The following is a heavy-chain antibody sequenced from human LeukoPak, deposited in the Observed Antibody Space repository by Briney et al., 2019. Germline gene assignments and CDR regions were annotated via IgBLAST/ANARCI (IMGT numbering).Heavy chain of an antibody. V-gene: IGHV1-2*02. J-gene: IGHJ4*02. CDR3: ARRPLISLYSGSSIDY. D-gene: IGHD1-26*01. Sequence: ASVKVSCKASGGTFSSYAISWVRQAPGQGLEWMGWINPNSGGTNYAQKFQGRVTMTRDTSISTAYMELSRLRSDDTAVYYCARRPLISLYSGSSIDYWGQGTLVTVSS. CDR1: GGTFSSYA. CDR2: INPNSGGT.